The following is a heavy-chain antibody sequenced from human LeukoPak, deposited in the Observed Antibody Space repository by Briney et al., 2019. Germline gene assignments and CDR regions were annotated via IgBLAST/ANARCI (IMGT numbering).Heavy chain of an antibody. V-gene: IGHV4-61*01. Sequence: SETLSLTCTVSGGSGSSGSYYWSWIRQPPGKGLEWIGYIYYSGSTNYNPSLKSRVTISVDTSKNQFSLKLSSVTAADTAVYYCARARGSYYYFDSWGQGTLVTVSS. CDR1: GGSGSSGSYY. CDR2: IYYSGST. J-gene: IGHJ4*02. CDR3: ARARGSYYYFDS. D-gene: IGHD1-26*01.